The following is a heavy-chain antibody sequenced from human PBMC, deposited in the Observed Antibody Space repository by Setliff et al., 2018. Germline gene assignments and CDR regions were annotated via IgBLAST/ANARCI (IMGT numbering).Heavy chain of an antibody. D-gene: IGHD3-10*01. J-gene: IGHJ4*02. CDR1: GGTFSSYA. V-gene: IGHV1-69*05. CDR3: ARGRSLLWFGELSRPYYFDY. CDR2: IIPIFGTA. Sequence: SVKVSCKASGGTFSSYAISWVRQAPGQGLEWMGGIIPIFGTANYAQKFQDRVTITTDESTSTAYMELSSLRSEDTAVYYCARGRSLLWFGELSRPYYFDYWGQGTLVTVSS.